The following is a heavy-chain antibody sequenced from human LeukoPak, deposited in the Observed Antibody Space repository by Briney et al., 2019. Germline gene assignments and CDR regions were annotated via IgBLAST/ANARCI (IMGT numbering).Heavy chain of an antibody. Sequence: SETLSLTCTVSGGSISSGGYYWSWIRQPPGKGLEWIGEINHSGSTNYNPSLKSRVTISVDTSKNQFSLKLSSVTAADTAVYYCARVGRTVTTVDPWGQGTLVTVSS. J-gene: IGHJ5*02. CDR3: ARVGRTVTTVDP. D-gene: IGHD1-7*01. CDR1: GGSISSGGYY. CDR2: INHSGST. V-gene: IGHV4-39*07.